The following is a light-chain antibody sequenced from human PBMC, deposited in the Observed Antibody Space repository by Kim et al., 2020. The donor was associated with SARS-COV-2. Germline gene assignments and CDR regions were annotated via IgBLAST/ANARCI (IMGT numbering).Light chain of an antibody. V-gene: IGKV1-5*03. CDR2: QAS. CDR3: QQYNGYST. J-gene: IGKJ3*01. Sequence: DIQMTQSPPTLSASVGDRVIITCRASQSIGNYLAWYQQKPGKAPELLIYQASNLKSGVPLRFSGSGSGTEFTLTISSLQPDDFATYYCQQYNGYSTFGPGTKVDIK. CDR1: QSIGNY.